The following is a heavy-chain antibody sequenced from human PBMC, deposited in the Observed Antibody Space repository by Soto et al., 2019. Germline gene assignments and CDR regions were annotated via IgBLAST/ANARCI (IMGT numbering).Heavy chain of an antibody. CDR2: ISYDGSNK. Sequence: QVQLVESGGDVVQPGRSLRLSCAASGFTFSSYAMHWVRQAPGKGLEWVAVISYDGSNKYYADSVKGRFTISRDNSKNTLYLQMNSLRAEDTAVYYCARVWEYYDFWSGYVEYWGQGTLVTVSS. CDR3: ARVWEYYDFWSGYVEY. D-gene: IGHD3-3*01. CDR1: GFTFSSYA. V-gene: IGHV3-30-3*01. J-gene: IGHJ4*02.